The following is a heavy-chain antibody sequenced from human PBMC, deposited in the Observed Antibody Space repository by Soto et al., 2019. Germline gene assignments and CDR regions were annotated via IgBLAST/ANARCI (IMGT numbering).Heavy chain of an antibody. V-gene: IGHV4-38-2*01. CDR2: IYHGGST. CDR3: VRGNDNYHFWNNWSLDP. D-gene: IGHD3-3*01. Sequence: SETLSLTCAVSGYSISSGYYWGWLRQPPGKGLEWIGSIYHGGSTNYNPSLNSRVTLSIDMTNNHVSLIVDSVTAADTAVYYCVRGNDNYHFWNNWSLDPWGQGTLVTVSS. J-gene: IGHJ5*02. CDR1: GYSISSGYY.